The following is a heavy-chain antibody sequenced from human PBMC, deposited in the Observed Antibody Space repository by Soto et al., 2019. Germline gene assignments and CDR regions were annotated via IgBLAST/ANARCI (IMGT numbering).Heavy chain of an antibody. J-gene: IGHJ4*02. CDR3: ARVESPLDSSGWSGGAFDY. V-gene: IGHV1-18*01. Sequence: QVQLVQSGAGVKKPGASVKVSCKASGYTFTSYGISWVRQAPGQGLAWMGWISAYNGNTNYAQKLQGRVTMTTDTSTSTAYMELWSLRSDDTAVYYCARVESPLDSSGWSGGAFDYWGQGTLFTVSS. CDR1: GYTFTSYG. CDR2: ISAYNGNT. D-gene: IGHD6-19*01.